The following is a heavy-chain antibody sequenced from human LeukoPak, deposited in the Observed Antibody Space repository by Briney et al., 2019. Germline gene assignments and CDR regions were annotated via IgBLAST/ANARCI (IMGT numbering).Heavy chain of an antibody. CDR1: GYTLTELS. D-gene: IGHD2-2*01. Sequence: GASVKVSCKVSGYTLTELSMHWVRQAPGKGLEWMGGFDPEDGETIYAQKFQGRVTMTEDTSTDTAYMELSSLRSEDTAVYYCARDLYCSSTSCYSYWGQGTLVTVSS. CDR2: FDPEDGET. CDR3: ARDLYCSSTSCYSY. J-gene: IGHJ4*02. V-gene: IGHV1-24*01.